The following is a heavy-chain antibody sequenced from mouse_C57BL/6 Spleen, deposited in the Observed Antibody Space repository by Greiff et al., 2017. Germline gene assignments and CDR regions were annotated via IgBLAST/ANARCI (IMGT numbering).Heavy chain of an antibody. J-gene: IGHJ2*01. CDR2: IYPGSGST. V-gene: IGHV1-55*01. CDR1: GYTFTSYW. D-gene: IGHD3-1*01. Sequence: QVQLQQPGAELVKPGASVKMSCKASGYTFTSYWITWVKQRPGQGLEWIGDIYPGSGSTNNNEKFKSKATLTVDTSSSTAYMQLSSLTSEDSAVYYCARAGTGLYYFDYWGQGTTLTVSS. CDR3: ARAGTGLYYFDY.